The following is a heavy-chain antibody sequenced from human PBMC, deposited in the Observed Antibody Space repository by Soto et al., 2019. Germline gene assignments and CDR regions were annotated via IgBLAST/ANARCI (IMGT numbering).Heavy chain of an antibody. J-gene: IGHJ4*02. V-gene: IGHV4-39*01. CDR3: ERRRDGYSYFDY. D-gene: IGHD5-18*01. CDR1: GGSISSDTYH. Sequence: QLQLQESGPGLVKPSETLSLTCTVSGGSISSDTYHWDWIRQPPGKGLEWIGTIYYSGSTSNNPSLESRVTISIDTSKNQFSLKLRSVTAADTAVYYCERRRDGYSYFDYWGQGTLFTVSS. CDR2: IYYSGST.